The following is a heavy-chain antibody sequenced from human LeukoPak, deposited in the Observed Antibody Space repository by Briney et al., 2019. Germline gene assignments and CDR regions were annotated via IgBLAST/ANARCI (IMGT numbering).Heavy chain of an antibody. D-gene: IGHD2-2*03. V-gene: IGHV1-18*01. Sequence: ASVKDSCKASGYTFTSYGISWVRQAPGQGLEWMGWISADNGNTNYAQKLQGRVTMTTDTSTSTAYMELRGLRSDDTAVYYCARDRRGYCSSTSCYAPYYYGMDVWGQGTTVTVSS. CDR3: ARDRRGYCSSTSCYAPYYYGMDV. CDR2: ISADNGNT. J-gene: IGHJ6*02. CDR1: GYTFTSYG.